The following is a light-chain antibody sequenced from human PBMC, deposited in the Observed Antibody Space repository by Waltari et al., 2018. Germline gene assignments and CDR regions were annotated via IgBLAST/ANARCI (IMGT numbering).Light chain of an antibody. CDR1: TSDLGSSNR. Sequence: QSALTQPASVSGSPGQSITISCTGTTSDLGSSNRVSWYQQHPGKAPKLMLYEVNKRPSGVPNHFSGSKSGNTASLAITGLQSEDEADYYCATWDDSLNGRVFGGGTKLTVL. CDR3: ATWDDSLNGRV. J-gene: IGLJ3*02. V-gene: IGLV2-14*02. CDR2: EVN.